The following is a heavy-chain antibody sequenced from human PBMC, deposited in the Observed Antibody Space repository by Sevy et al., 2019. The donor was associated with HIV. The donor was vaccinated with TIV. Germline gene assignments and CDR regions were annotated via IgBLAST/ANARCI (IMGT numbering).Heavy chain of an antibody. CDR1: GGSISSYY. D-gene: IGHD6-13*01. V-gene: IGHV4-4*07. CDR2: IYTSGST. Sequence: SETLSLTCTVSGGSISSYYWSWIRQPAGKGLEWIGRIYTSGSTNYNPSLKSRVTMSVDTSKNQFSLKLSSVTAADTAVYYCARGIAAAGTAWFDPWGQGTLVTVSS. CDR3: ARGIAAAGTAWFDP. J-gene: IGHJ5*02.